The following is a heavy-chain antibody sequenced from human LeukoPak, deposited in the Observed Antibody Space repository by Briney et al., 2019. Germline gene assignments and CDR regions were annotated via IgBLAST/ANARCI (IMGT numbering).Heavy chain of an antibody. CDR1: GFTFSSCS. CDR2: ISSSSSYI. Sequence: GGSLRLSCAASGFTFSSCSMNWVRQAPGKGLEWVSSISSSSSYIYYADSVKGRFTISRDNAKNSLYLQMNSLRAEGTAVYYCARAYYYGSEGVDYWGQGTLVTVSS. CDR3: ARAYYYGSEGVDY. D-gene: IGHD3-10*01. J-gene: IGHJ4*02. V-gene: IGHV3-21*01.